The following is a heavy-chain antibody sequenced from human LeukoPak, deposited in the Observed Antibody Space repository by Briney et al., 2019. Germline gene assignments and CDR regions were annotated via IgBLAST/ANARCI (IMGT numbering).Heavy chain of an antibody. D-gene: IGHD5-18*01. CDR1: GYTFTSYG. V-gene: IGHV1-18*01. CDR2: ISAYNGNT. Sequence: ASVKVFCKASGYTFTSYGISWVRQAPGQGLEWMGWISAYNGNTNYAQKLQGRVTMTTDTSTSTAYMELRSLRSDDTAVYYCARDLYSSNYYYYYGMDVWGQGTTVTVSS. CDR3: ARDLYSSNYYYYYGMDV. J-gene: IGHJ6*02.